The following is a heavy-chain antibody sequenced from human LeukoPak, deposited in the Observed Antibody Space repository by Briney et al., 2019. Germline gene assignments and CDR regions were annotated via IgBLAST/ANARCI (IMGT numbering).Heavy chain of an antibody. V-gene: IGHV3-48*03. D-gene: IGHD3-22*01. CDR2: ISSSGSTI. Sequence: GGSLRLSCAASGFTFSSYEMNWVRQAPGKGLEWVSCISSSGSTIYYADSVKGRFTISRDNAKNSLYLQMNSLRAEDTAVYYCAGSPDYYDSSEDYWGQGTLVTVSS. J-gene: IGHJ4*02. CDR1: GFTFSSYE. CDR3: AGSPDYYDSSEDY.